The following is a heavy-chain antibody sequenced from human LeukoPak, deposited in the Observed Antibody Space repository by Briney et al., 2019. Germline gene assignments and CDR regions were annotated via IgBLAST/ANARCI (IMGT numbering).Heavy chain of an antibody. V-gene: IGHV4-31*03. CDR2: IYYSGST. J-gene: IGHJ4*02. CDR1: GGSVNSGGYS. D-gene: IGHD5-12*01. CDR3: ARSGHSGYDFGY. Sequence: SQTLSLTCTVSGGSVNSGGYSWSWIRQHPGKGLEWIGYIYYSGSTYYNPSLKSRLSISMDMSKNQFSLNLTSVTGADTAVYYCARSGHSGYDFGYWGQGTLVTVSS.